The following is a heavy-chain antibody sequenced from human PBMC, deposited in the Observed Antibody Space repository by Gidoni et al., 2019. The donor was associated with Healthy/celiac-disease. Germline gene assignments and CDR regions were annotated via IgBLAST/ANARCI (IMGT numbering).Heavy chain of an antibody. Sequence: EVQLVESGGGLVKPGGSLRLSCAASGFTFSNAWMSWFRQAPGKGLEWVGSIKSKTDVGTTDYAAPVKGRFTISRDDSKNTLYLQMNSLKTEDTAVYYCTRAIDYYDSSGYYYSYFDYWGQGTLVTVSS. CDR3: TRAIDYYDSSGYYYSYFDY. D-gene: IGHD3-22*01. V-gene: IGHV3-15*01. CDR2: IKSKTDVGTT. J-gene: IGHJ4*02. CDR1: GFTFSNAW.